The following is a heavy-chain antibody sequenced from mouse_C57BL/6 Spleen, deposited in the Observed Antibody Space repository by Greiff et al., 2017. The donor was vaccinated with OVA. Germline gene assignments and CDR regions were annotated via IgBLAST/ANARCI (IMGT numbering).Heavy chain of an antibody. J-gene: IGHJ3*01. CDR2: IWGGGST. CDR3: AKLDGNGVAY. CDR1: GFSLTSYG. D-gene: IGHD1-1*01. V-gene: IGHV2-9*01. Sequence: VKVVESGPGLVAPSQSLSITCTVSGFSLTSYGVDWVRQPPGKGLEWLGVIWGGGSTNYNSALMSRLSISKDNSKSQVFFKMNSLQTDDTALYSGAKLDGNGVAYWGQGTLVTVSA.